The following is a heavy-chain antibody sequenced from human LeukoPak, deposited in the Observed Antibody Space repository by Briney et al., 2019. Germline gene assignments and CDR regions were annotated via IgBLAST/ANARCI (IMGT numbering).Heavy chain of an antibody. Sequence: KPSETLSLTCTVSGGSLSTIGYHWAWIRQPPGKGLEWIGSISHSGSTDYNRSLKSRVTISVDTSKKQFSLKMSSVTAADTAVYYCVGYYDTSGYYSEDYWGQGTLVTVSS. CDR2: ISHSGST. D-gene: IGHD3-22*01. CDR1: GGSLSTIGYH. CDR3: VGYYDTSGYYSEDY. V-gene: IGHV4-39*07. J-gene: IGHJ4*02.